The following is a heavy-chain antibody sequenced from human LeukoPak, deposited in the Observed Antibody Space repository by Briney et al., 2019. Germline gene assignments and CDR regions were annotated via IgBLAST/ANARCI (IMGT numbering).Heavy chain of an antibody. Sequence: TGGSLRLSCAGSGFIVSSNYMSWVRQAAGKGLEWVSVIYGSSRTYYADFVKGRFTISRDNSKNTVYLQMDSLRAEDTAVYYCARDRADGYNYGDYFDNWGQGTLVTVSS. D-gene: IGHD5-18*01. V-gene: IGHV3-66*01. J-gene: IGHJ4*02. CDR3: ARDRADGYNYGDYFDN. CDR2: IYGSSRT. CDR1: GFIVSSNY.